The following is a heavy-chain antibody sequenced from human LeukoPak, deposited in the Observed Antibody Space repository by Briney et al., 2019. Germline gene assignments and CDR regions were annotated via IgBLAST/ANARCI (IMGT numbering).Heavy chain of an antibody. D-gene: IGHD3-22*01. CDR2: INTNTGNP. J-gene: IGHJ4*02. Sequence: ASVKVSCTASGYTFTSYAMNWVRQAPGQGLEWMGWINTNTGNPTYAQGFTGRFVFSLDTSVSTAYLQISSLKAEDTAVYYCARGDTYYYDSSGYSPNGIDYWGQGTLVTVSS. CDR1: GYTFTSYA. CDR3: ARGDTYYYDSSGYSPNGIDY. V-gene: IGHV7-4-1*02.